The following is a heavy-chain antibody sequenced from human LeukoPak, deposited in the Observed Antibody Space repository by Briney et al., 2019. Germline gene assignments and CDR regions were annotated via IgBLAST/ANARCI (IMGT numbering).Heavy chain of an antibody. D-gene: IGHD6-13*01. J-gene: IGHJ6*03. CDR3: AKDGSSSWLHYYYYYMDV. Sequence: GGSLRLSCAASGFTFSSYGMSWVRQAPGKGLEWVSAISGSGGSTYYADSVKGRFTISRDNSKNTLYLQMNSLRAEDTAVYYCAKDGSSSWLHYYYYYMDVWGKGTTVTISS. CDR2: ISGSGGST. CDR1: GFTFSSYG. V-gene: IGHV3-23*01.